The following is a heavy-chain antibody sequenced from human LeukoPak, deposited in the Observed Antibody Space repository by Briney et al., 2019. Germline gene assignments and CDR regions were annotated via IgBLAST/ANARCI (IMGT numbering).Heavy chain of an antibody. V-gene: IGHV3-11*01. CDR1: GFTFSDYY. CDR2: ISSSGSTI. D-gene: IGHD3-10*01. J-gene: IGHJ4*02. CDR3: ARALWFGDSDY. Sequence: GGSLRLSCAAPGFTFSDYYMSWIRQAPGKGLEWVSYISSSGSTIYYADSVKGRFTISRDNAKNSLYLQMNSLRAEDTAVYYCARALWFGDSDYWGQGTLVTVSS.